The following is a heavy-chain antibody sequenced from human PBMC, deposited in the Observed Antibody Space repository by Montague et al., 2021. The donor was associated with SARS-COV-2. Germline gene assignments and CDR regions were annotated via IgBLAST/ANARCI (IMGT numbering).Heavy chain of an antibody. D-gene: IGHD5-12*01. Sequence: SETLSLTCTVSGGSVSSRSYYWGWIRQPPGKALEYIAYISEIGSTHRNPALKSRVTISVDPSRNQFYLDVNSVTAADTAVYYCARLQGGRRLMDYWGQGTLVTVPS. V-gene: IGHV4-61*01. CDR2: ISEIGST. CDR1: GGSVSSRSYY. J-gene: IGHJ4*02. CDR3: ARLQGGRRLMDY.